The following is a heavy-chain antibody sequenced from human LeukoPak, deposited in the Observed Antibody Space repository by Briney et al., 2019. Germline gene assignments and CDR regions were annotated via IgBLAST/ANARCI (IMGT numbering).Heavy chain of an antibody. J-gene: IGHJ6*02. V-gene: IGHV3-7*01. CDR1: GFIFNNHW. D-gene: IGHD1-20*01. CDR2: IKEDGSEK. Sequence: GGSLRLSCAASGFIFNNHWMIWVRQAPGKGLGWVANIKEDGSEKYYVDSVKGRFTVSRDNAENSLYLQMNSLRAEDTGVYYCARYNMDVWGQGTTVTVSS. CDR3: ARYNMDV.